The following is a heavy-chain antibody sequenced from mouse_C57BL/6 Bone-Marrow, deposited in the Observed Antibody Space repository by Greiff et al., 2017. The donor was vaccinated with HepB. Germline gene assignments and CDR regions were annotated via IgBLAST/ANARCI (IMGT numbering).Heavy chain of an antibody. J-gene: IGHJ1*03. Sequence: VQLQQSGAELVRPGASVTLSCKASGYTFTDYEMHWVKQTPVHGLEWIGAIDPETGGTAYNQKFKGKAILTADKSSSTAYMELRSLTSEDSAVYYCTRYDSNWYYDVWGTGTTVTVSS. CDR1: GYTFTDYE. D-gene: IGHD2-12*01. V-gene: IGHV1-15*01. CDR3: TRYDSNWYYDV. CDR2: IDPETGGT.